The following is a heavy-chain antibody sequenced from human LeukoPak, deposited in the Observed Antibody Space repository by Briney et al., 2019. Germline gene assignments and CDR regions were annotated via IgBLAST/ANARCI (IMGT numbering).Heavy chain of an antibody. J-gene: IGHJ4*02. V-gene: IGHV3-7*03. CDR2: IKRDGSEQ. CDR3: ARTAGTFDY. Sequence: PGGSLRLSCAASGFTFSNYWMSWVRQAPGKGLEWVANIKRDGSEQYYVDSVKGRFTISRDNAKNSLYLQMNSLRAEDTAVYYCARTAGTFDYWGQGTLVTVSS. D-gene: IGHD6-13*01. CDR1: GFTFSNYW.